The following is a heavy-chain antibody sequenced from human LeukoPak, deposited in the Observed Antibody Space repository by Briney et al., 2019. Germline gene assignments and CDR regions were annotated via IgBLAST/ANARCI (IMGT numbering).Heavy chain of an antibody. J-gene: IGHJ4*02. Sequence: GRSLRLSCAASGFTFSSYAMHWVRQAPGKGLEWVAVISYDGSNKYYADSVKGRFTISRDNSKYTLYLQMNSLRAEDTAVYYCARDLWDTAPFGYWGQGTLVTVSS. D-gene: IGHD5-18*01. CDR1: GFTFSSYA. V-gene: IGHV3-30-3*01. CDR3: ARDLWDTAPFGY. CDR2: ISYDGSNK.